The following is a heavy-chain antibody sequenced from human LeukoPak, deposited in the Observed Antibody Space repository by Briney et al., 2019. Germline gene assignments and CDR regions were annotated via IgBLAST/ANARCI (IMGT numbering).Heavy chain of an antibody. CDR3: ARDAPETTYYDFWSGSFDY. D-gene: IGHD3-3*01. V-gene: IGHV3-30-3*01. CDR1: GFTFSSYA. Sequence: GGSLRLSCAASGFTFSSYAMHWVRQAPGKGLEWVAVISYDGSNKYYADSVKGRFTISRDNSKNTLYLQMNSLRAEDTAVYYCARDAPETTYYDFWSGSFDYWGQGTLVTVSS. CDR2: ISYDGSNK. J-gene: IGHJ4*02.